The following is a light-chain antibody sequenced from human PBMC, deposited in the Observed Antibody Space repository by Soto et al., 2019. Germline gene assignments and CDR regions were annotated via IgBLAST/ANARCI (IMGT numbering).Light chain of an antibody. CDR2: AAS. J-gene: IGKJ2*01. V-gene: IGKV1-39*01. CDR3: QQSYKTPHT. CDR1: QGVSAY. Sequence: DIQMTQSPSSLSASVGDRVTITCRASQGVSAYLLWYQQRQGRAPKLLIYAASNLLGVVQPRFSGSRSGTNFTLTISSLQPEDCATSYCQQSYKTPHTFGQGTKLETK.